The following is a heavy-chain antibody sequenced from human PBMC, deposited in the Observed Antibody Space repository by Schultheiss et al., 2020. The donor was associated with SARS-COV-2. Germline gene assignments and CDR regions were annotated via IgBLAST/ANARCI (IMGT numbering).Heavy chain of an antibody. D-gene: IGHD4-17*01. CDR2: INPNSGGT. CDR3: ARCGTTVTTLYYYYYTDV. Sequence: ASVKVSCKASGYTFTGYYMHWVRQAPGQGLEWMGWINPNSGGTNYAQKLQGRVTMTTDTSTSTAYMELRSLRSDDTAVYYCARCGTTVTTLYYYYYTDVWGKGTTVTVSS. J-gene: IGHJ6*03. V-gene: IGHV1-2*02. CDR1: GYTFTGYY.